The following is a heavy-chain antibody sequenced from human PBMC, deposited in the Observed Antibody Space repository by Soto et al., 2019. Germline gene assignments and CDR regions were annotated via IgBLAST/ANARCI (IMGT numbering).Heavy chain of an antibody. D-gene: IGHD5-12*01. Sequence: ASVKVSCKASGYTFTSYGISWVRQAPGQGLEWMGWISAYNGNTNYAQKLQGRVTMTTDTSTSTAYMELSSLRSEDTAVYYCARINLGYSGYDSVVTFDIWGQGTMVTVSS. J-gene: IGHJ3*02. CDR3: ARINLGYSGYDSVVTFDI. V-gene: IGHV1-18*01. CDR2: ISAYNGNT. CDR1: GYTFTSYG.